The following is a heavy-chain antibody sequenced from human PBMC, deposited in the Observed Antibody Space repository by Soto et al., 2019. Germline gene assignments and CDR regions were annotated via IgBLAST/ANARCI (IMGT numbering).Heavy chain of an antibody. CDR2: ISCSVGST. CDR3: EKEPGSDD. V-gene: IGHV3-23*01. Sequence: EVQLLESGGGLVQPGGSLRLSCAASGFTFSSYAMSWVRQSPGKGLEWVSAISCSVGSTYYAHSVTGRFTISSDNPKNPLYLQMNSLRAKDTAVYYCEKEPGSDDWGQGTLVTVSS. CDR1: GFTFSSYA. D-gene: IGHD3-10*01. J-gene: IGHJ4*02.